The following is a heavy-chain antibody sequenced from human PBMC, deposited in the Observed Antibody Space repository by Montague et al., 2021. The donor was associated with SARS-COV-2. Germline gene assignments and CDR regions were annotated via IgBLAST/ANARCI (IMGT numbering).Heavy chain of an antibody. CDR1: GGSISSGDYY. V-gene: IGHV4-39*02. CDR3: ALPLGGARFDP. Sequence: SETLSLTCTVSGGSISSGDYYWSWIRQPPGKGLEWIGEIYHSGTTNYNPSLQSRVTISVDKSRNHLSLNLRSVTAADTAMYYCALPLGGARFDPWGQGILVTVSS. CDR2: IYHSGTT. D-gene: IGHD1-26*01. J-gene: IGHJ5*02.